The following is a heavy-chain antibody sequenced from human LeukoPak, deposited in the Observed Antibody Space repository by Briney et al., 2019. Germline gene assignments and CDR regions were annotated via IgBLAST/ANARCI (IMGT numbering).Heavy chain of an antibody. CDR3: ARVATSLARDDY. J-gene: IGHJ4*02. CDR2: ISESSSTK. CDR1: GFTFSRYS. Sequence: GGSLRLSCAVSGFTFSRYSMNWVRQAPGKGREWVSYISESSSTKYYADSVKGRFTISRDNAQNSLFLQMSSLRAEDTAVYYCARVATSLARDDYWGQGTLVTVSS. V-gene: IGHV3-48*01.